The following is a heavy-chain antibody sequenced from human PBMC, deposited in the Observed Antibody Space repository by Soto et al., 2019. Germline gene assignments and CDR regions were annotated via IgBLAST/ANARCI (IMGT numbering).Heavy chain of an antibody. D-gene: IGHD3-9*01. Sequence: SETLSLTCTVSGGSISSYYWSWIRQPPGKGLEWIGYIYYSGSTNYNPSLKSRVTISVDTSKNQFSLKLSSVTAADTAVYYCAGHYDILTGYSYWGQGTLVTVSS. V-gene: IGHV4-59*01. CDR2: IYYSGST. J-gene: IGHJ4*02. CDR1: GGSISSYY. CDR3: AGHYDILTGYSY.